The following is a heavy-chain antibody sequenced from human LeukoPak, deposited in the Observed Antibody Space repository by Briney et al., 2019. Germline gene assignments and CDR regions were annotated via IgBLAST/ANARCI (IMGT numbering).Heavy chain of an antibody. CDR1: GYSFTSYW. CDR3: ARQGFWSAQVGAFDI. V-gene: IGHV5-51*01. J-gene: IGHJ3*02. CDR2: IYPGDSDT. Sequence: GESLKISCKGSGYSFTSYWIGWVRQMPGKGLGWMGIIYPGDSDTRYSPSFQGQVTISADKSISTAYLQWSGLKASDTAMYYCARQGFWSAQVGAFDIWGQGTMVTVSS. D-gene: IGHD3-3*01.